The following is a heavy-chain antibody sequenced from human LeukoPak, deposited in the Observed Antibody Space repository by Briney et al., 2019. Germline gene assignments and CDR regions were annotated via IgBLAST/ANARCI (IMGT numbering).Heavy chain of an antibody. Sequence: SVKVSCKASGGTFSSYAISWVRQAPGQGLGWMGRIIPIFGTANYAQKFQGRVTITTDESTSTAYMELSSLRSEDPAVYYCARIIAVAPHYYMDVWGKGTTVTVSS. CDR3: ARIIAVAPHYYMDV. J-gene: IGHJ6*03. D-gene: IGHD6-19*01. CDR1: GGTFSSYA. CDR2: IIPIFGTA. V-gene: IGHV1-69*05.